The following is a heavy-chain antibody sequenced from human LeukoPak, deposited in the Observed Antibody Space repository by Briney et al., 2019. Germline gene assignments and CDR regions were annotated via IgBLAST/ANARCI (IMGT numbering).Heavy chain of an antibody. CDR1: GGSISSYY. V-gene: IGHV4-59*08. J-gene: IGHJ5*02. D-gene: IGHD3-10*01. CDR2: IYYSGST. CDR3: ARRLSGGSWFAP. Sequence: SETLSLTCTVSGGSISSYYWSWIRQPPGKGLEWIGYIYYSGSTNYNPSLKSRVTISVDTSKNQFSLKLSSVTAADTAVYYCARRLSGGSWFAPWGQETLVTVSS.